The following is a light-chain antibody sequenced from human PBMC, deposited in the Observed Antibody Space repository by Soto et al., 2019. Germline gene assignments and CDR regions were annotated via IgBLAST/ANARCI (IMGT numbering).Light chain of an antibody. CDR3: SSHTSTSTVV. CDR1: NNDVGGYKL. J-gene: IGLJ2*01. Sequence: QSALTQPASVSGSPGQSITISCTGTNNDVGGYKLVSWYQHHPGKAPELMIYEVSHRPSGVSNRFSGSKSGNTASLTISGLQAEDEADYYCSSHTSTSTVVFGGGTKLTVL. V-gene: IGLV2-14*02. CDR2: EVS.